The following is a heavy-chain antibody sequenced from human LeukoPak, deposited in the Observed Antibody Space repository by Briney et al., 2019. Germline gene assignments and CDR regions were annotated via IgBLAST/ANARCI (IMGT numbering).Heavy chain of an antibody. CDR2: ITDSGTIT. Sequence: PGGSLRLSCAASEFTFSSYAMRWVRQAPGRGLEWVSTITDSGTITYYADSVKGRFTISRDNSKNTLYLQMNSLRAEDTALYFCARVISTTYKYMDVWGQGTPVTVSS. J-gene: IGHJ6*02. V-gene: IGHV3-23*01. D-gene: IGHD2-21*01. CDR3: ARVISTTYKYMDV. CDR1: EFTFSSYA.